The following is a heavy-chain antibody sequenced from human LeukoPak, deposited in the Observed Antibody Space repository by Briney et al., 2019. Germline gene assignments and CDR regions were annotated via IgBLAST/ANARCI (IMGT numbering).Heavy chain of an antibody. V-gene: IGHV3-30-3*01. CDR3: ARDPYGDYSLYFDY. CDR1: GFTFSSYA. Sequence: GGSLRLSCAASGFTFSSYAMHWVRQAPGKGLEWVAVISYDGSNKSYADSVKGRYTISRDNSKTTLYLQMNSLRAEDTAVYYCARDPYGDYSLYFDYCGQGTLVTVSS. CDR2: ISYDGSNK. J-gene: IGHJ4*02. D-gene: IGHD4-17*01.